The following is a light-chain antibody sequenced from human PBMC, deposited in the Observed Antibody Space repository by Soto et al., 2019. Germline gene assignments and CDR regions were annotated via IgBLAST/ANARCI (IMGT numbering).Light chain of an antibody. J-gene: IGLJ3*02. CDR1: SSDVGGYNY. Sequence: QSALTQPASVSGSPGQSITISCTGTSSDVGGYNYVSWYQQHPGKARKLMIYEVSNRPSGVSNRFSGSKSGNTASLTISGLQAEDEADYYCNSYTSSSTWVFGGGTKVTVL. CDR2: EVS. V-gene: IGLV2-14*01. CDR3: NSYTSSSTWV.